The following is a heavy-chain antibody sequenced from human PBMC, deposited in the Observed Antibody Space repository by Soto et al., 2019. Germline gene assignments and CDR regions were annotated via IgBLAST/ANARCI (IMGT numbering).Heavy chain of an antibody. D-gene: IGHD5-18*01. CDR1: GGSISSYY. CDR2: IYYSGST. Sequence: QVQLQESGPGLVKPSETLSLTCTVSGGSISSYYWSWIRQPPGKGLEWIGYIYYSGSTNYNPSLKSRVTISVDTSKNQFSLKLSSVTAADTAVCYCASSGYSYGYRVDYWGQGTLVTVSS. J-gene: IGHJ4*02. CDR3: ASSGYSYGYRVDY. V-gene: IGHV4-59*01.